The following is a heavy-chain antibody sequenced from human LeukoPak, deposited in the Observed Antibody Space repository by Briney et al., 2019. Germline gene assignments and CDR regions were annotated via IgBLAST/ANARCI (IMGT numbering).Heavy chain of an antibody. D-gene: IGHD3-10*01. V-gene: IGHV3-30*03. J-gene: IGHJ6*02. CDR1: GFTFINYG. Sequence: GMSLRLSCAASGFTFINYGMHRVRQAPGKGLEWVALISYDGSSKYYADSVKGRIIISRDNSKNIMNLQMNSLRTEDTAVYYCARQYYYGSGNGLDVWGQGTTVTVSS. CDR3: ARQYYYGSGNGLDV. CDR2: ISYDGSSK.